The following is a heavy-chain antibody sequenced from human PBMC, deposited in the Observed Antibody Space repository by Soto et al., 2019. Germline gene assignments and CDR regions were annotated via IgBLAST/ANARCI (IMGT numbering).Heavy chain of an antibody. Sequence: GASVKVSCKASGYTFSSYAMHWVRQAPGQRLVWMGWINTYNGITKHSQKLQGRVTMTTDTSTITVYMELRSLRSDDTAVYFCARGVGSGTYYNQYNWFDPWGQGTLVTVSS. CDR3: ARGVGSGTYYNQYNWFDP. V-gene: IGHV1-3*04. CDR1: GYTFSSYA. CDR2: INTYNGIT. J-gene: IGHJ5*02. D-gene: IGHD3-10*01.